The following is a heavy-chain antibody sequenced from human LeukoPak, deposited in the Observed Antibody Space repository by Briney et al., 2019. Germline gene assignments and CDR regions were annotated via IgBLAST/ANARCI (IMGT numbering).Heavy chain of an antibody. J-gene: IGHJ3*02. D-gene: IGHD5-12*01. Sequence: PGGSLRLSCAASGFTFGTHAMNWVRQAPGKGLEWLSNIGPGDRTLYNADTVQGRFTISRDNAKNSVYLQMSSLRDEDTGVYYCAREGIAGPSGYDAFDIWGQGTVVTVSS. V-gene: IGHV3-48*02. CDR1: GFTFGTHA. CDR2: IGPGDRTL. CDR3: AREGIAGPSGYDAFDI.